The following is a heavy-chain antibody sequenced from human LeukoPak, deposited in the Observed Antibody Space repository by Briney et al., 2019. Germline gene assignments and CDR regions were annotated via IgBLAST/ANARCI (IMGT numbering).Heavy chain of an antibody. Sequence: ASVKVSCKASGYTFIDYYMHWVRQAPGQGLEWMGWIDPKSGGTSYAQKFQDRVAMIRDTSISTGYMELTRLRSDDTAVYYCARAYSSGWYGSTDYWGQGTLVTVSS. D-gene: IGHD6-19*01. CDR3: ARAYSSGWYGSTDY. J-gene: IGHJ4*02. CDR2: IDPKSGGT. CDR1: GYTFIDYY. V-gene: IGHV1-2*02.